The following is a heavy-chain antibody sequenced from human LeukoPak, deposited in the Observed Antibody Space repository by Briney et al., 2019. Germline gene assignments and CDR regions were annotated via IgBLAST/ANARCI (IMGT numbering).Heavy chain of an antibody. CDR3: ARGDGDCSSTSCYFDY. Sequence: SETLSLTCAVYGGSFSGYYWSWIRQPPGKGLEWIGEINHSGSTNYNPSLKSRVTISVDTSKSQFSLKLSSVTAADTAVYYCARGDGDCSSTSCYFDYWGQGTLVTVSS. CDR1: GGSFSGYY. CDR2: INHSGST. J-gene: IGHJ4*02. V-gene: IGHV4-34*01. D-gene: IGHD2-2*01.